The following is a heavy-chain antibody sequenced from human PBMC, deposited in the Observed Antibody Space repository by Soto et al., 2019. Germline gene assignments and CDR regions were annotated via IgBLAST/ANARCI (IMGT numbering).Heavy chain of an antibody. D-gene: IGHD6-13*01. CDR2: IYYGGTT. CDR1: GGSFGPNY. V-gene: IGHV4-59*12. CDR3: ARLVGTSWLDH. J-gene: IGHJ4*02. Sequence: SETLSLTCTLSGGSFGPNYWAWIRQPPGKGLEWIGYIYYGGTTSYNPSLKSRVTITLETSKSQFSLRLNSVTPEDTAVYYCARLVGTSWLDHWGQGILVTVSS.